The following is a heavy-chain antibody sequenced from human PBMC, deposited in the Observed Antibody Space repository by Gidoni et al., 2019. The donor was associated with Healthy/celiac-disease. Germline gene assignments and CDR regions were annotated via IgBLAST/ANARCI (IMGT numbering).Heavy chain of an antibody. CDR2: ISGSGGST. D-gene: IGHD4-17*01. J-gene: IGHJ5*02. CDR3: AKDYGGNSGGWFDP. V-gene: IGHV3-23*01. CDR1: GFTFSSYA. Sequence: EVQLLESGGGLVQPGASLRLSCAASGFTFSSYAMSWVRQAPGTGLEWVSAISGSGGSTYYADSVKGRFTISRDNSKNTLYLQMNSLRAEDTAVYYCAKDYGGNSGGWFDPWGQGTLVTVSS.